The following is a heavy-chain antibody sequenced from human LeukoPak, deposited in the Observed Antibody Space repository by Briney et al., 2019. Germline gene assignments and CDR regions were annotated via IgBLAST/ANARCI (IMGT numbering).Heavy chain of an antibody. V-gene: IGHV4-34*01. D-gene: IGHD3-22*01. J-gene: IGHJ3*01. CDR2: INHSGST. CDR3: ASRNYYDSNPT. Sequence: SETLSLTCAVYGGSFSGYYWSWIRQPPGKGLEWIGEINHSGSTNYNPSLKSRVTISVDTSKNQFSLKLSSVTAADTPVYYCASRNYYDSNPTWGQGTMVTVSS. CDR1: GGSFSGYY.